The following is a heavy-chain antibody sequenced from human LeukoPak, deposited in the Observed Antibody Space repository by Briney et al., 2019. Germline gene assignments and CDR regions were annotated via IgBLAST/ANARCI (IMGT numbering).Heavy chain of an antibody. CDR3: ARDRPVGYSSGLRNNWFDP. V-gene: IGHV3-30-3*01. CDR2: ISYDGSNK. D-gene: IGHD6-19*01. Sequence: GGSLRLSCAASGFTFSSYAMHWVRQAPGKGLEWVAVISYDGSNKYYADSVKGRFTISRDNAKNSLYLQMNSLRAEDTAVYYCARDRPVGYSSGLRNNWFDPWGQGTLVTVSS. J-gene: IGHJ5*02. CDR1: GFTFSSYA.